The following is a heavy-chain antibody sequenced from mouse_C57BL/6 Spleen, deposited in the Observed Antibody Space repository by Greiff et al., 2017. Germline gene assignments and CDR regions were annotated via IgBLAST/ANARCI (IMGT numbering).Heavy chain of an antibody. Sequence: EVQWVESGGGLVQPKGSLKLSCAASGFSFNTYAMNWVRQAPGKGLEWVARIRSKSNNYATYYADSVKDRFTISRDDSESMLYLQMNNLKTEDTAMYYCVRHYGSSYWYFDVWGTGTTVTVSS. D-gene: IGHD1-1*01. J-gene: IGHJ1*03. CDR3: VRHYGSSYWYFDV. CDR1: GFSFNTYA. V-gene: IGHV10-1*01. CDR2: IRSKSNNYAT.